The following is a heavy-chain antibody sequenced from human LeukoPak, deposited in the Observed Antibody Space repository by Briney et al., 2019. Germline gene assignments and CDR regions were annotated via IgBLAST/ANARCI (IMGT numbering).Heavy chain of an antibody. CDR2: IYYSGST. CDR3: ATNIAARPYYFDY. V-gene: IGHV4-59*11. CDR1: GGSISSHY. Sequence: SETLSLTCTVSGGSISSHYWSWLRQPPGKAREWIGYIYYSGSTNYNPSLKSRVTISVDTSKNQYSLKLSSVTAADTAVYYCATNIAARPYYFDYWGQGTLVTVSS. D-gene: IGHD6-6*01. J-gene: IGHJ4*02.